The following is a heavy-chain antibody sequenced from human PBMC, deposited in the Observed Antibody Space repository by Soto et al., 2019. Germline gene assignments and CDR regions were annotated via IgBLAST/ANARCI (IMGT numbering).Heavy chain of an antibody. V-gene: IGHV1-18*01. CDR3: AKVVPGADAWFDP. CDR1: ASTFSDYV. J-gene: IGHJ5*02. Sequence: APVTVSCTPSASTFSDYVITRVRQAPGQPLEWLGWISLYSDGTNYAQKFQGRVSMTTDTSTTTAYMELRSLRSDDTAVYYCAKVVPGADAWFDPWGQGTLVTVSS. D-gene: IGHD2-2*01. CDR2: ISLYSDGT.